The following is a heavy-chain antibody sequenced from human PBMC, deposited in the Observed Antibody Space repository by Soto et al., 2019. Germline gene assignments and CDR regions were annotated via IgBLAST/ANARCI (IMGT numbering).Heavy chain of an antibody. V-gene: IGHV1-18*01. CDR3: ARDAGIEVDCPDALDI. D-gene: IGHD6-19*01. CDR1: NYRFTTYG. Sequence: QVQLVQSGAEVKKPGASVKVSCKASNYRFTTYGITWVRQAPGQGLEWMGWISAYNGDRKYAQILQGRVTMTTDTSTTTAYMELRSLRSDDAAGYFCARDAGIEVDCPDALDIWGQGTLVTVSS. CDR2: ISAYNGDR. J-gene: IGHJ3*02.